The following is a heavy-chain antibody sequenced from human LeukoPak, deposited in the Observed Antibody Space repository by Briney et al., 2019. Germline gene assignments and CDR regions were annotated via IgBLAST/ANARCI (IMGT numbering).Heavy chain of an antibody. V-gene: IGHV4-4*07. J-gene: IGHJ4*02. Sequence: PSETLSLTCTVSGGSIRNKYWSWIRQPAGKGLEWIGRIYSSGNTNYNPSLKSRVTISVDTSKNQFSLKLSSVTAADTAVYYCARESLPGYYYDSSGYLTFDYWGQGTLVTVSS. CDR3: ARESLPGYYYDSSGYLTFDY. CDR1: GGSIRNKY. D-gene: IGHD3-22*01. CDR2: IYSSGNT.